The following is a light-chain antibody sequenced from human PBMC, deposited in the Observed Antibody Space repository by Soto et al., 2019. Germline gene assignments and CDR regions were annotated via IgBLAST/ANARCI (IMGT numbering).Light chain of an antibody. Sequence: QSVLTQPASVSGSPGQSITISCTGTSSDVGGYKYVSWYQQHPGKAPKLMIYDVSNRPSGVSNRFSGSKSGNTASLTISGLQAEDEADYYCNSYTSSSTLVVFGGGTQLTVL. CDR1: SSDVGGYKY. CDR3: NSYTSSSTLVV. V-gene: IGLV2-14*01. J-gene: IGLJ2*01. CDR2: DVS.